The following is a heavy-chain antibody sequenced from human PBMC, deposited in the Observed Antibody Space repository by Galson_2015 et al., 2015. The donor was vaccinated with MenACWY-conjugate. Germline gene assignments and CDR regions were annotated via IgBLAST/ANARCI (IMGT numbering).Heavy chain of an antibody. CDR1: GDSIRSRNW. J-gene: IGHJ4*02. D-gene: IGHD5-12*01. CDR3: VRVHTVAPGFDY. V-gene: IGHV4-4*02. CDR2: IYHTGHT. Sequence: LSLTCAVSGDSIRSRNWWSWVRQSPGKGLAWIGEIYHTGHTNYNPSLKSRLTISVDKSNNQFSMKLKSVTAADTALYYCVRVHTVAPGFDYWGQGTLVTVSS.